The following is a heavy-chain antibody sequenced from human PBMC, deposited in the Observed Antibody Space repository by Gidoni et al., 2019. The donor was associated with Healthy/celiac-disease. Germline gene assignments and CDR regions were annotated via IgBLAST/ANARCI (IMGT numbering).Heavy chain of an antibody. CDR1: GFTFGNYA. Sequence: EVQLVESGGGLVQPGRSLRLSCTASGFTFGNYAMSWVRQAPGQGLEWVGFIRRKAYGGTTEYAASVKGRFTISRDDSKSTAYLKMNSLKTEDTAVYYCTRDEGVGATVTPDYWGQGTLVTVSS. CDR2: IRRKAYGGTT. J-gene: IGHJ4*02. D-gene: IGHD1-26*01. CDR3: TRDEGVGATVTPDY. V-gene: IGHV3-49*04.